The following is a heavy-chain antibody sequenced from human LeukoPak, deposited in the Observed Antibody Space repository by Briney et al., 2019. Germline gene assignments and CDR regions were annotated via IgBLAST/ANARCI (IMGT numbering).Heavy chain of an antibody. D-gene: IGHD5-18*01. CDR2: INPNSGGT. Sequence: PGASVKVSCKASGYTFTGYYMHWVRQAPGQGLEWMGWINPNSGGTNYAQKFQGWVTMTRDTSISTAYMELSRLRSDDTAVYYCARAQWIQLWPNFDYWGQGTLVTVSS. CDR3: ARAQWIQLWPNFDY. CDR1: GYTFTGYY. V-gene: IGHV1-2*04. J-gene: IGHJ4*02.